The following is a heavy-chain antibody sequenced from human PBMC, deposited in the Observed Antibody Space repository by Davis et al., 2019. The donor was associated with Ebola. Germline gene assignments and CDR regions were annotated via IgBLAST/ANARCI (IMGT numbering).Heavy chain of an antibody. CDR1: GFTVSSTY. V-gene: IGHV3-53*01. Sequence: GESLKISCAASGFTVSSTYMSWVRQAPGKGLEWVSIIYSSGNTYYAESVKGRFTISRDNSKNTLYLHMNSLRAEDTALYYCARDSPDYSTSSFAFDIWGQGTMVTVSS. CDR3: ARDSPDYSTSSFAFDI. CDR2: IYSSGNT. J-gene: IGHJ3*02. D-gene: IGHD6-6*01.